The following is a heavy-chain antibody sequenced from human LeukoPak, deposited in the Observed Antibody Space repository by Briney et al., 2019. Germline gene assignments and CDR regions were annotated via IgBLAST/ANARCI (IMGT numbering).Heavy chain of an antibody. J-gene: IGHJ5*02. Sequence: PSETLSLTCAVYGGSFSGYYWSWIRQPPGKGLEWIGEINHSGSTNYNPSLKSRVTISVDTSKNQFSLKLSSVTAVDTAVYYCARGDTIFVVGSWFDPWGQGTLVTVSS. CDR2: INHSGST. D-gene: IGHD3-3*01. CDR3: ARGDTIFVVGSWFDP. V-gene: IGHV4-34*01. CDR1: GGSFSGYY.